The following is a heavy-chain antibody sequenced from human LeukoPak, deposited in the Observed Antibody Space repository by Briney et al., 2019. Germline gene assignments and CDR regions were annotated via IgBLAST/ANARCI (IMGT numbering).Heavy chain of an antibody. CDR1: GFTFNSYA. CDR3: AKERRSGSYYAPVFDY. Sequence: GGSLRLSCAASGFTFNSYAMSWVRQAPGKGLEWVSAISGSGGSTYYADSVKGRFTISRDNSKNTLYLQMNSLRAEDTAVYYCAKERRSGSYYAPVFDYWGQGTLVTVSS. J-gene: IGHJ4*02. CDR2: ISGSGGST. V-gene: IGHV3-23*01. D-gene: IGHD1-26*01.